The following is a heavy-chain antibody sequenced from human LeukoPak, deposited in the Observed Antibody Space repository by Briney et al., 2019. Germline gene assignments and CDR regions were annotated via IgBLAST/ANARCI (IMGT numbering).Heavy chain of an antibody. J-gene: IGHJ4*02. V-gene: IGHV3-53*01. CDR2: IYSDGST. D-gene: IGHD3-22*01. CDR1: GLLVGSTY. CDR3: ARDSPYDNCGYRF. Sequence: GGALRLSCAASGLLVGSTYMSCVSHAPGNWLEWVSIIYSDGSTYYADSVKSRFTISRDTSNNTLYLQMNSLRAADTAVYYCARDSPYDNCGYRFWGQGTLVTVSA.